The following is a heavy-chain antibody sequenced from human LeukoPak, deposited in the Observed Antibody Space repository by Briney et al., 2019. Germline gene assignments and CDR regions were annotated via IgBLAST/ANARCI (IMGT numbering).Heavy chain of an antibody. CDR1: GFTFSSYA. V-gene: IGHV3-23*01. D-gene: IGHD6-13*01. CDR2: ISGSGGST. CDR3: AKFPSSSWSENWFDP. Sequence: GGSLRLSCAASGFTFSSYAMSWVRQAPGKGLEWVSAISGSGGSTYYADSVKGRFTISRDNSKNTLYLQMNSLRAEDTAVYYCAKFPSSSWSENWFDPWGQGTLVTVSS. J-gene: IGHJ5*02.